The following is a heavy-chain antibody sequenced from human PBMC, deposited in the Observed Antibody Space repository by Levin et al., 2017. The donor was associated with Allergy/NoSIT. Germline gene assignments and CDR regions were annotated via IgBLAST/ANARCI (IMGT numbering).Heavy chain of an antibody. CDR3: ARHGGYGDYNWFDP. V-gene: IGHV4-39*01. CDR1: GGSISNSYYY. D-gene: IGHD4-17*01. J-gene: IGHJ5*02. Sequence: PSETLSLTCIVSGGSISNSYYYWGWIRQPPGTGLEWIGSIYYSGSTHYNPSLNSRVTISVDTSKNQFSLGLSSVTAADTAVYYCARHGGYGDYNWFDPWGQGTLVTVSS. CDR2: IYYSGST.